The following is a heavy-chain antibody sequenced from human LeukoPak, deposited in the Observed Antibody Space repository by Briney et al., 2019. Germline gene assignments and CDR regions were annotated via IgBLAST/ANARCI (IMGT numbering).Heavy chain of an antibody. D-gene: IGHD3-3*01. CDR1: GFTFSSYS. V-gene: IGHV3-48*01. J-gene: IGHJ4*02. CDR3: ARAPRDFWSGYYSR. CDR2: ISSSSSTI. Sequence: GGSLRLSCAASGFTFSSYSMNWVRQAPGKGLEWVSYISSSSSTIYYADSVKGRFTISRDNAKNSLYLQMNSLRAEDTAVYYCARAPRDFWSGYYSRWGQGTLDTVSS.